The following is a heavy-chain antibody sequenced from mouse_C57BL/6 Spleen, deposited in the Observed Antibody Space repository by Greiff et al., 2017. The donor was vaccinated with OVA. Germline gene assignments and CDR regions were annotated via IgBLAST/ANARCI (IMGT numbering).Heavy chain of an antibody. D-gene: IGHD3-2*02. CDR2: IHPNSGST. CDR3: AREGRQLSPFDY. J-gene: IGHJ2*01. V-gene: IGHV1-64*01. Sequence: VQLQQPGAELVKPGASVKLSCKASGYTFTSYWMHWVKQRPGQGLEWIGMIHPNSGSTNYNEKFKSKATLTVDKSSSTAYMQLSSLTSEDSAVYYCAREGRQLSPFDYWGQGTTLTVSS. CDR1: GYTFTSYW.